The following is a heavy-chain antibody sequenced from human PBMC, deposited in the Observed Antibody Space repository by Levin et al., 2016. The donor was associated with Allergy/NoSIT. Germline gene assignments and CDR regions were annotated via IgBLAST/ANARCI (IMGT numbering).Heavy chain of an antibody. CDR1: GGTFSSYA. J-gene: IGHJ4*02. D-gene: IGHD4-17*01. V-gene: IGHV1-46*01. CDR3: ARSDYGYD. CDR2: INPNGGAT. Sequence: ASVKVSCKASGGTFSSYAISWVRQAPGQGLEWMGMINPNGGATKYAPKFQGKVTMTIDTSTRTAHMDLRSLTFQDTAVYYCARSDYGYDWGQGTRVTVSS.